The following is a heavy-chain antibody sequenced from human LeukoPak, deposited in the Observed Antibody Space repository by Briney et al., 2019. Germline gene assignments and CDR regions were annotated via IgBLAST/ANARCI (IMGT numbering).Heavy chain of an antibody. Sequence: GGSLRLSCAASGFTFSNAWMSWVRQAPGKGLELVGRIKSKTDGGTTDYAAPVKGRFTISRDDSKNTLYLQMNSLKTEDTAVYYCTTGGDETYYDFWGGYYPYWGQGTLVTVSS. CDR2: IKSKTDGGTT. J-gene: IGHJ4*02. D-gene: IGHD3-3*01. V-gene: IGHV3-15*01. CDR3: TTGGDETYYDFWGGYYPY. CDR1: GFTFSNAW.